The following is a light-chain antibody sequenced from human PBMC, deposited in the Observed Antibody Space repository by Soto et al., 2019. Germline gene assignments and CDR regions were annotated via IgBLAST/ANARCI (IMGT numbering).Light chain of an antibody. J-gene: IGKJ5*01. CDR2: AAS. CDR1: QDISNY. Sequence: PSSLSASVGDRVTITCQASQDISNYLNWYQQKPGKAPKLLIYAASTLXSGVPSRFSGSGSGTDFTLTISSLQPEDVGTYYCQNYNSAPITFGQGTRLEIK. V-gene: IGKV1-27*01. CDR3: QNYNSAPIT.